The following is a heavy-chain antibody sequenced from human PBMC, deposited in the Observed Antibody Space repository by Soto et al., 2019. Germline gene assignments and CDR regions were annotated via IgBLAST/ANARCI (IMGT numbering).Heavy chain of an antibody. Sequence: QVQLVESGGGVVQPGRSLRLSCAASGFTFSSYAMHWVRQAPGKGLEWVAVISYDGSNKYYADSVKGRFTISRDNSKNTLYLQMNSLRAEDTAVYYCARDGTTVTTKWFDPWGQGTLVTVSS. CDR1: GFTFSSYA. V-gene: IGHV3-30-3*01. J-gene: IGHJ5*02. CDR3: ARDGTTVTTKWFDP. D-gene: IGHD4-17*01. CDR2: ISYDGSNK.